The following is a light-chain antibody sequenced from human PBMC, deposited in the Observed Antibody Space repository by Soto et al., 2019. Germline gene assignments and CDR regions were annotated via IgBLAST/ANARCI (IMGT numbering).Light chain of an antibody. Sequence: QSALTQPASVSGSPGQSITISCTGTSSDVGDFNYVSWYQQHPGKAPQVVILDVNNRPSGVSNRFSGSKSGNTACLTISGLQAEDEADYYCSSYTSSPTLYVFGPGTKLTVL. J-gene: IGLJ1*01. CDR3: SSYTSSPTLYV. CDR2: DVN. CDR1: SSDVGDFNY. V-gene: IGLV2-14*03.